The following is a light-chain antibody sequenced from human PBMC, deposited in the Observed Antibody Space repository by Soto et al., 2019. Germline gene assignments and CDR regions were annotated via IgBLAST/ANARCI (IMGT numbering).Light chain of an antibody. V-gene: IGKV3-15*01. Sequence: EIVLTQSPATLSVSPGDRATLSCRASESVSSNVAWYQQKPGQTPRLLIYGASTRATGVPPRFSGSRSGTEFTLTISSLQSEDFAVYYCQQRSNWPLITFGQGTRLEIK. CDR1: ESVSSN. CDR3: QQRSNWPLIT. J-gene: IGKJ5*01. CDR2: GAS.